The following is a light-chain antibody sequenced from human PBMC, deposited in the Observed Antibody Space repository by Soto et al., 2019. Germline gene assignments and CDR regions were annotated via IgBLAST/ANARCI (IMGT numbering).Light chain of an antibody. V-gene: IGLV2-14*01. CDR2: EVR. CDR3: SAYTARSTLV. J-gene: IGLJ3*02. CDR1: SSDVGAYKY. Sequence: QSVLTQPRSVSGSPGQSVTISCTGTSSDVGAYKYVSWYQQHPGTAPKLIIYEVRNRPSGISSRFSGSRSGNTASLTISGLQSEDEGDYYCSAYTARSTLVFGGGTKLTVL.